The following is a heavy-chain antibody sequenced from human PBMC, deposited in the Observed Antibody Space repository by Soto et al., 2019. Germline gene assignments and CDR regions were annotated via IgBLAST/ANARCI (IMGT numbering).Heavy chain of an antibody. Sequence: QVQLQESGPGLVKPSQTLSLTCTVSGGSISSGGYYWSWIRQHPGKGLEWIGYIYYSGSTYYNPSLKSRVTTXXDXAXXQFSLKLSSVTAADTAVYYCARLYYDILTGYYGDYWGQGTLVTVSS. CDR3: ARLYYDILTGYYGDY. J-gene: IGHJ4*02. CDR1: GGSISSGGYY. CDR2: IYYSGST. V-gene: IGHV4-31*03. D-gene: IGHD3-9*01.